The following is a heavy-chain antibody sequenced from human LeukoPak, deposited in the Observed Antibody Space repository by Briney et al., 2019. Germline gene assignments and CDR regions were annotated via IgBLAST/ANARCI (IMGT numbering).Heavy chain of an antibody. CDR3: AREGAQRGYSYGVMNYYYYYGMDV. V-gene: IGHV3-30-3*01. CDR1: GFTFSSYA. Sequence: GGSLRLSCAASGFTFSSYAMHWVRQAPGKGLEWVAVISYDGSNKYYADSVKGRFTISRDNSKNTLYLQMNSLRAEDTAVYYCAREGAQRGYSYGVMNYYYYYGMDVWGQGTTVTVSS. D-gene: IGHD5-18*01. CDR2: ISYDGSNK. J-gene: IGHJ6*02.